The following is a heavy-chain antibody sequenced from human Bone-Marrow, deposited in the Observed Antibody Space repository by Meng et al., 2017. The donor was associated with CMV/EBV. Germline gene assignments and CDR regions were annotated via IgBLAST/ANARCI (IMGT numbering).Heavy chain of an antibody. CDR1: GYTFTSYY. D-gene: IGHD3-10*01. Sequence: ASVKVSCKASGYTFTSYYIHWVRQAPGQGLEWMGIINPSGGSTSYAQKFQGRVTMTRDTSTSTVYMELSSLRSEDTAVYYCARTLWFAESLGGWGQGTLVNVSS. CDR2: INPSGGST. CDR3: ARTLWFAESLGG. J-gene: IGHJ4*02. V-gene: IGHV1-46*01.